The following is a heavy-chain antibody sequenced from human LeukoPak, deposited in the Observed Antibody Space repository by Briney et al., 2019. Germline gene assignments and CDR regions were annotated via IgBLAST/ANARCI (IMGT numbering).Heavy chain of an antibody. Sequence: GGSLRLSCAASGFTFSSYGMHWVRQAPGKGLEWVAVIWYGGSNKYYADSVKGRFTISRDSSKNTLYLQMNSLRAEDTAVYYCARDLGLDYWGQGTLVTVSS. J-gene: IGHJ4*02. V-gene: IGHV3-33*01. D-gene: IGHD3-16*01. CDR2: IWYGGSNK. CDR3: ARDLGLDY. CDR1: GFTFSSYG.